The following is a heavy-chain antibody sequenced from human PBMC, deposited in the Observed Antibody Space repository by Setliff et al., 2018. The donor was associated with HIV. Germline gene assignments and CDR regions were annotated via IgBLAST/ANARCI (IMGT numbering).Heavy chain of an antibody. Sequence: LSLTCTVSGVSISSYYWSWIRQSPGRGLEWIGYIYYSGITNYNPSLKTRVTLSVDTSKNLLSLKLRSVTAADTALYYCARGGKRAFDIWGQGAMVTVSS. CDR3: ARGGKRAFDI. J-gene: IGHJ3*02. CDR2: IYYSGIT. CDR1: GVSISSYY. V-gene: IGHV4-59*08.